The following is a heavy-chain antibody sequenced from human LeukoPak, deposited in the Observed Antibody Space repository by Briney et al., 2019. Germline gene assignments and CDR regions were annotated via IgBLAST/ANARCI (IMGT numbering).Heavy chain of an antibody. D-gene: IGHD1-14*01. CDR2: ISWNSGSI. Sequence: GRSLRLSCAASGFTLDDYAMHWVRQAPGKGLEWVSGISWNSGSIGYADSVKGRFTISRDNAKNSLYLQMNSLRAEDTALYYCAKDRTPYYYYYMDVWGKGTTVTVSS. CDR3: AKDRTPYYYYYMDV. J-gene: IGHJ6*03. V-gene: IGHV3-9*01. CDR1: GFTLDDYA.